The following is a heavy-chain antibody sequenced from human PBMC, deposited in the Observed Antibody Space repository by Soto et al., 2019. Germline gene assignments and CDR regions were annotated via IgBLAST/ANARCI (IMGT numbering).Heavy chain of an antibody. J-gene: IGHJ4*02. D-gene: IGHD1-1*01. V-gene: IGHV4-59*01. CDR1: GGSISSYY. CDR3: AGGGWKDFDS. Sequence: SETLSLTCTVSGGSISSYYWSWIRQPPGKGLEWIGYIYYSGSTNYNPSLKSRVTISVDTSKNQFSLKLSSVTAADTAVYYCAGGGWKDFDSLAQGTLLTISS. CDR2: IYYSGST.